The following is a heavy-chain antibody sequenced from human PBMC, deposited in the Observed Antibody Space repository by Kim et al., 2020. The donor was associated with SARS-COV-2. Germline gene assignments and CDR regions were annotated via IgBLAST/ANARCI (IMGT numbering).Heavy chain of an antibody. CDR2: IKQDGSEK. D-gene: IGHD3-10*01. CDR3: ARYWLSLPYGSGNPLNV. CDR1: GFTFSSYW. V-gene: IGHV3-7*01. J-gene: IGHJ6*04. Sequence: GGSLRLSCAASGFTFSSYWMSWVRQAPGKGLEWVANIKQDGSEKYYVDSVKGRFTISRDNAKNSLYLQMNSLRAEDTAVYYCARYWLSLPYGSGNPLNVWGKGTTVTVSS.